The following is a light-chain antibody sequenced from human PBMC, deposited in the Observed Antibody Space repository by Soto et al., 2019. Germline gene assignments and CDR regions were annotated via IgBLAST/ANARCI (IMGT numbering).Light chain of an antibody. J-gene: IGKJ2*01. Sequence: EIVMTQSPATLSVSPGERATLSCRASQSVSSNLAWYQQKPGQAPRLLIYGSSTRATGIPARFSGSGSGTEFTLTSSSLQSDDFALYYCQQYSNWPPMYTFGQGTKLEI. CDR3: QQYSNWPPMYT. CDR1: QSVSSN. V-gene: IGKV3-15*01. CDR2: GSS.